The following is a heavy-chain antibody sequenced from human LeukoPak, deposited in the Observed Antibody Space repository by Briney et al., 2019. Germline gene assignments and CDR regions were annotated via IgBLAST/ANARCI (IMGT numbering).Heavy chain of an antibody. CDR2: IYHSGST. CDR1: GGSISSGGYY. V-gene: IGHV4-30-2*01. CDR3: ARGYGTIWYENY. D-gene: IGHD6-13*01. J-gene: IGHJ4*02. Sequence: SQTLSLTCTVSGGSISSGGYYWSWIRQPPGKGLEWIGYIYHSGSTYYNPSLKSRVTISVDRSKNQFSLKLSSVTAADTAVYYCARGYGTIWYENYWGQGTLVTVSS.